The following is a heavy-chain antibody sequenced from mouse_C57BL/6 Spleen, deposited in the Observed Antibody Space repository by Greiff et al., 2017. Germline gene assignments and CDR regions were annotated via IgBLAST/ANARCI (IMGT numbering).Heavy chain of an antibody. CDR2: ISSGGSYT. V-gene: IGHV5-6*02. D-gene: IGHD2-2*01. J-gene: IGHJ4*01. CDR3: ARHPMVTRDLDY. CDR1: GFTFSSYG. Sequence: DVMLVESGGDLVKPGGSLKLSCAASGFTFSSYGMSWVRQTPDKRLEWVATISSGGSYTYYPDSVKGRFTISRDNAKNTLYLQMSSLKSEDTAMYYCARHPMVTRDLDYWGQGTSVTVSS.